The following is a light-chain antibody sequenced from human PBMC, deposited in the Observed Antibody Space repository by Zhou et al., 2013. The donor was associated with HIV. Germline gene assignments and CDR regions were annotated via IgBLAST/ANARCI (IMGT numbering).Light chain of an antibody. CDR1: QSISSW. CDR3: HQYYSNPYT. V-gene: IGKV1-5*03. J-gene: IGKJ2*01. CDR2: KAS. Sequence: DIQMTQSPSSLSASVGDRVTMTCRASQSISSWLAWYQQKPGKAPKLLIYKASSLESGVPSRFSGSGSGTEFTLTISSLQPDDFATYYCHQYYSNPYTFGQGTKLEI.